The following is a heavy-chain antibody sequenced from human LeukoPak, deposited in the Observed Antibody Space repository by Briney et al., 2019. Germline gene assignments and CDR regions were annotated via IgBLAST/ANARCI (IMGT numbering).Heavy chain of an antibody. J-gene: IGHJ2*01. V-gene: IGHV3-7*01. CDR2: IKQDGSEK. CDR1: GFTFSSYW. D-gene: IGHD2-15*01. Sequence: GGSLRLSCAASGFTFSSYWMSWVRQAPGKGLEWVANIKQDGSEKYYVDSVKGRFTISRDNAKNSLYLQMNSLRAEDTAVYYCASRNSGGGSVVSGPRLDCGGRGPLAPVPS. CDR3: ASRNSGGGSVVSGPRLDC.